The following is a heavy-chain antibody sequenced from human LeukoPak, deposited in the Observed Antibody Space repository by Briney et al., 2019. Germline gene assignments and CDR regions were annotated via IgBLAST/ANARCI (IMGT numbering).Heavy chain of an antibody. CDR3: ARDFRDYDILIGIYMGRALDI. D-gene: IGHD3-9*01. CDR1: GYTFPTYG. J-gene: IGHJ3*02. CDR2: ISAYNDNT. V-gene: IGHV1-18*04. Sequence: ASVKVSCKASGYTFPTYGISWVRQAPGQGPEWMGWISAYNDNTNYAQKLQGRVTMTTDTSTSTAYMELRSLRSDDTAVYYCARDFRDYDILIGIYMGRALDIWGQGTMVTVSS.